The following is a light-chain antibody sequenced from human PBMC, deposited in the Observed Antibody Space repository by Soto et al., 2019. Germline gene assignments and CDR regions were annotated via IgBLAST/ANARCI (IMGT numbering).Light chain of an antibody. CDR3: QQYKTYSRT. J-gene: IGKJ1*01. V-gene: IGKV1-5*03. Sequence: DIQMTQSPSTLSASVGDRITITCRASQSINTWLDWYQQIPGEAPKLLIYDGSTLERGVPSRFSGSGSGTEFTLTISRLQPDDFATFYCQQYKTYSRTFGQGTKVEVK. CDR1: QSINTW. CDR2: DGS.